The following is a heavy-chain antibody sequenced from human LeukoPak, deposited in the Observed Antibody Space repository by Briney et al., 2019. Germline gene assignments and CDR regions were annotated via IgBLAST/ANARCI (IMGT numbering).Heavy chain of an antibody. D-gene: IGHD7-27*01. Sequence: AGRSLRLSCAASGFTFSSYAMHWVRQAPGKGLEWVAVISYDGSNKYYADSVKGRFTISRDNSKNTLYLQMNSLGAEDTAVYYCARSPGPFDYWGQGTLVTVSS. V-gene: IGHV3-30-3*01. J-gene: IGHJ4*02. CDR3: ARSPGPFDY. CDR2: ISYDGSNK. CDR1: GFTFSSYA.